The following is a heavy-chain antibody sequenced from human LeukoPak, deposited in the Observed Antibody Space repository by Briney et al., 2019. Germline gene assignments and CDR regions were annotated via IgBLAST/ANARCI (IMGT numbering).Heavy chain of an antibody. D-gene: IGHD3-3*01. J-gene: IGHJ4*02. CDR3: PRGGYDFWSGYPLDY. CDR1: GFTFSSYE. Sequence: GGSLRLSCAASGFTFSSYEMNWVRQAPGKGLEWVSYISSSGSTIYYADSVKGRFTISRDNAKNSLYLQMNSLRAEDTAVYYCPRGGYDFWSGYPLDYWGQGTLVTVSS. CDR2: ISSSGSTI. V-gene: IGHV3-48*03.